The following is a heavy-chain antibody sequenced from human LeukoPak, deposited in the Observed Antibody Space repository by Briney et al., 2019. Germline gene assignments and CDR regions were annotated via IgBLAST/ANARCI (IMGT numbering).Heavy chain of an antibody. D-gene: IGHD3-3*01. CDR3: ARRPNYDFRSASRYYFDC. Sequence: AETLSLTCTVSGGSISSYYWSWIRQPPGKGLEWIGYIYYSGSTNYNPSLKSRVTISVDTSKNQFSLKLSSVTAANTAVYYCARRPNYDFRSASRYYFDCWGQGTLVTVSS. J-gene: IGHJ4*02. CDR2: IYYSGST. V-gene: IGHV4-59*08. CDR1: GGSISSYY.